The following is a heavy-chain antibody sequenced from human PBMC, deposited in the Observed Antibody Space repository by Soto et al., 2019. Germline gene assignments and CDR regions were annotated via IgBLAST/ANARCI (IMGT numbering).Heavy chain of an antibody. Sequence: SLRLSCAASGFTFSSYAMSWVRQAPGQGLEWVSAISGSGSNPYYADSVKGRFTISRDNSKNTLYLQMNSLRADDTAVYYCAREPGSFYYDAIVNFDYWGQGTLVTVSS. CDR1: GFTFSSYA. J-gene: IGHJ4*02. V-gene: IGHV3-23*01. D-gene: IGHD3-22*01. CDR2: ISGSGSNP. CDR3: AREPGSFYYDAIVNFDY.